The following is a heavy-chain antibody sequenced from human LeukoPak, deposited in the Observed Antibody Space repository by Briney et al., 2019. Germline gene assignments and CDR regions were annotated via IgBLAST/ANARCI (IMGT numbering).Heavy chain of an antibody. CDR3: ASRPSYCSGGSCYYDAFDI. V-gene: IGHV5-51*01. D-gene: IGHD2-15*01. CDR2: IYPGDSDT. CDR1: GYSFTNYW. J-gene: IGHJ3*02. Sequence: GESLKISCKGSGYSFTNYWIGWVRQMPGKGLEWMGIIYPGDSDTRYSPSFQGQVTISADKSISTAYLQWSSLKASDTAMYYCASRPSYCSGGSCYYDAFDIWGQGTMVTVSS.